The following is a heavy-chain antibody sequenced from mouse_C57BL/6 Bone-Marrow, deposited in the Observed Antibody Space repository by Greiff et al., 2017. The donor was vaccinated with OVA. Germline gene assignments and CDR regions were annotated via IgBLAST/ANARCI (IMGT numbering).Heavy chain of an antibody. V-gene: IGHV1-55*01. D-gene: IGHD2-12*01. CDR3: GSCGDDEDWFAY. CDR2: IYPGSGST. Sequence: QVQLQQPVAELVKPGASVKMSCTASGYTFTSYWITWVKQRPGQGLEWIGDIYPGSGSTNYNEKFKSKATLTVDTSSSTAYMQLSSLTSEDSAVYYCGSCGDDEDWFAYWGQGTLVTVSA. J-gene: IGHJ3*01. CDR1: GYTFTSYW.